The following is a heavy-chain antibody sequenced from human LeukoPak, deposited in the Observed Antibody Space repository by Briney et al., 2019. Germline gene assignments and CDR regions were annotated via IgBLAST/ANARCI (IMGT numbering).Heavy chain of an antibody. CDR2: IIPIFGTA. D-gene: IGHD3-3*01. Sequence: ASVKVSCKASGGTFSSYAISWVRQAPGQGLEWMGGIIPIFGTANYAQKFQGRVTITTDESTSTAYMELSSLRSEDTAVYYCAKRFLEWLLSPDWFDPWGQGTLVTVSS. J-gene: IGHJ5*02. CDR3: AKRFLEWLLSPDWFDP. CDR1: GGTFSSYA. V-gene: IGHV1-69*05.